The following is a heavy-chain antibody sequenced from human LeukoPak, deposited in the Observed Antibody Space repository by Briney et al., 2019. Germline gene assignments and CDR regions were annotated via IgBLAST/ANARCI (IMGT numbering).Heavy chain of an antibody. J-gene: IGHJ5*02. V-gene: IGHV3-30*18. CDR1: GFAFSSYG. CDR2: ISYDGSNK. Sequence: GGSLRLSCAASGFAFSSYGMHWVRQAPGKGLEWVAVISYDGSNKYYADSVKGRFTISRDNSKNTLYLQMDSLRAEDTAVYYCAKDFSSTSSGNWFDPWGQGTLVTVSS. CDR3: AKDFSSTSSGNWFDP. D-gene: IGHD2-2*01.